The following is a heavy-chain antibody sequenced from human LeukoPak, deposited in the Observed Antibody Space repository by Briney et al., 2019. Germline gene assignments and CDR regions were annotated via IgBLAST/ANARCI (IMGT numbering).Heavy chain of an antibody. CDR2: IIPIFGTA. CDR3: ARGMNWNYVDY. J-gene: IGHJ4*02. Sequence: ASVKVSCKASGGTFSSYAISWVRQAPGQGLEWMGGIIPIFGTANYAQTFQGRVTITADKSTSTAYMELRSLRSEDTAVYYCARGMNWNYVDYWGQGTLVTVSS. CDR1: GGTFSSYA. V-gene: IGHV1-69*06. D-gene: IGHD1-1*01.